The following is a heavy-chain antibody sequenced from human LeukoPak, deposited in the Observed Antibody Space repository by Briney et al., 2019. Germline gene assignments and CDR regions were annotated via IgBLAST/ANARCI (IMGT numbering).Heavy chain of an antibody. CDR1: GFTFSSYG. V-gene: IGHV3-30*02. CDR2: IRYDGSNK. D-gene: IGHD3-10*01. CDR3: SGSYYPGFDY. Sequence: GGSLRLSCAASGFTFSSYGMHWVRQAPGKGLEWVAFIRYDGSNKYYADPVKGRFTISRDNSKNTLYLQMNSLRAEDTAVYYCSGSYYPGFDYWGQGTLVTVSS. J-gene: IGHJ4*02.